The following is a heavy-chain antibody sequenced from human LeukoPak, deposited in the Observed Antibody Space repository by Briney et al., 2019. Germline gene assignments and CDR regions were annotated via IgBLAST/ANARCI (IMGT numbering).Heavy chain of an antibody. J-gene: IGHJ1*01. V-gene: IGHV3-66*01. CDR1: GFTVSSNY. CDR2: IYSGGGT. D-gene: IGHD3-10*01. Sequence: GGSLRLSCVGSGFTVSSNYMSWVRQAPGKGLEWVSTIYSGGGTNYVDSVKGRFTVSRDNSKNTLYIQMNSLRAEDTAVYYCANFNYGSGSSFQHWGQGTLVTVSS. CDR3: ANFNYGSGSSFQH.